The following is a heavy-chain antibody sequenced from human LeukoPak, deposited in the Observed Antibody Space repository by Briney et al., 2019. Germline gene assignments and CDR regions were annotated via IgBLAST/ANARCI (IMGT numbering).Heavy chain of an antibody. CDR1: GYTFTTCG. J-gene: IGHJ5*02. D-gene: IGHD4-17*01. Sequence: ASVKVSCKASGYTFTTCGISWVRQAPGQGLEWMGWINPYNGDTKYPQKLQGRVTMTTDTSTSTAYMELRSLRSDDTAVYYCAKDYGDYRIWFDPWGQGTLVTVSS. V-gene: IGHV1-18*01. CDR2: INPYNGDT. CDR3: AKDYGDYRIWFDP.